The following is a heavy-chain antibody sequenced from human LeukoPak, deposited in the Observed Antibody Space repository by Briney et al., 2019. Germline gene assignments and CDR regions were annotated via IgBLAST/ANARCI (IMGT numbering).Heavy chain of an antibody. Sequence: GGSLRLSCAASGFTFSSYGMSWVRQAPGKGLEWVSGISGSGYGTYYADSVRGRFTISRDNSKNTLYLQMNSLRAEDTAVYSCAKSRSDYSRDAFDIWGQGTMVTVSS. J-gene: IGHJ3*02. D-gene: IGHD3-22*01. CDR3: AKSRSDYSRDAFDI. CDR2: ISGSGYGT. CDR1: GFTFSSYG. V-gene: IGHV3-23*01.